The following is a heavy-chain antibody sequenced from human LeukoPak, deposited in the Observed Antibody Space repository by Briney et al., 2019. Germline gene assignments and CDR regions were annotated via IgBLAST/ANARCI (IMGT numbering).Heavy chain of an antibody. CDR2: INPDGRDT. Sequence: PGGSLRLSCVVSGFMFNRCWMNWVRQAPGKGLEWVAHINPDGRDTYYVDSVKGRFTISRDNAQNSMYLQMNSLRVEDTAVYYGPSWGATPAESFQGWARAPWSPSPQ. V-gene: IGHV3-7*01. CDR1: GFMFNRCW. CDR3: PSWGATPAESFQG. D-gene: IGHD7-27*01. J-gene: IGHJ1*01.